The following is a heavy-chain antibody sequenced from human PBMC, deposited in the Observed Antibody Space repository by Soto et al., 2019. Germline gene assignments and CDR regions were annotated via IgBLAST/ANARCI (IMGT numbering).Heavy chain of an antibody. CDR1: GGSISSYY. Sequence: SETLSLTCTVSGGSISSYYWSWIRQPPGKGLEWIGYIYYSGSTNYNPSLKSRVTISVDTSKNQFSLKLSSVTAADTAVYYCARELLWFGEFHTGGWFDPWGQGTLVTVSS. J-gene: IGHJ5*02. D-gene: IGHD3-10*01. V-gene: IGHV4-59*01. CDR2: IYYSGST. CDR3: ARELLWFGEFHTGGWFDP.